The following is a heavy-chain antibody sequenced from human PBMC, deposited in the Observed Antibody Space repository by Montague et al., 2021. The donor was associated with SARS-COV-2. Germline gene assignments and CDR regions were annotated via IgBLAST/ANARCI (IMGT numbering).Heavy chain of an antibody. D-gene: IGHD1-26*01. CDR1: GFTFGDHG. Sequence: FRSLPWAASGFTFGDHGMSWVRQAPGKGLEWVSGINWNGGSTGYADSVKGRFTISRDNAKNSLYMQMNSLRAEDTALYYCARGIVGATVPLDYYYGMDVWGQGTTVTVS. CDR2: INWNGGST. J-gene: IGHJ6*02. CDR3: ARGIVGATVPLDYYYGMDV. V-gene: IGHV3-20*04.